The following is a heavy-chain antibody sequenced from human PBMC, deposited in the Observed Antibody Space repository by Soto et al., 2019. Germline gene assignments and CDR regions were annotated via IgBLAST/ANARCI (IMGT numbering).Heavy chain of an antibody. CDR3: ATPAGGTSTWYSPSYDY. CDR1: GCTFSSHA. Sequence: HPGGSLRLSCIGSGCTFSSHAMTWVRRAPWKGLEWVSTISGSGGSTYDAESVKGRFATSRDNSMNTLYLQLNSLRAGGTAVYYCATPAGGTSTWYSPSYDYWGQGTLVTVS. J-gene: IGHJ4*02. V-gene: IGHV3-23*01. CDR2: ISGSGGST. D-gene: IGHD2-15*01.